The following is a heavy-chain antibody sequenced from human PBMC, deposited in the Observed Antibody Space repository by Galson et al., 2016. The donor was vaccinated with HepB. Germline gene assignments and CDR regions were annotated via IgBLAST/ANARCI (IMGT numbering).Heavy chain of an antibody. V-gene: IGHV3-33*03. D-gene: IGHD1-20*01. CDR3: SKEEKPDKWNPLTLDY. J-gene: IGHJ4*02. CDR1: GFTFSSYG. Sequence: SLRLSCAASGFTFSSYGMHWVRQAPGKGLEWVAVIWYDGCNAHYADSVKGRFTISRDNSKSTLYLQMNSLRAEDTAVYYCSKEEKPDKWNPLTLDYWGQGTLVTVSS. CDR2: IWYDGCNA.